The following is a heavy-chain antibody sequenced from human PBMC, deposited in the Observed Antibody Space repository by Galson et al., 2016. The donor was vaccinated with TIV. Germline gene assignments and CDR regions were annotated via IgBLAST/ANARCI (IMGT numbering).Heavy chain of an antibody. Sequence: SLRLSCAASGLSVSINYMTWVRQAPGKGLEWVSLISDGGNTYYPDSVKGRFTISRDNSKNTLYLQMNGLRAEDTAVYYCARDRVVDATYYYYYYGMDVWGKGTTVTVSS. J-gene: IGHJ6*04. D-gene: IGHD1-26*01. V-gene: IGHV3-66*02. CDR3: ARDRVVDATYYYYYYGMDV. CDR1: GLSVSINY. CDR2: ISDGGNT.